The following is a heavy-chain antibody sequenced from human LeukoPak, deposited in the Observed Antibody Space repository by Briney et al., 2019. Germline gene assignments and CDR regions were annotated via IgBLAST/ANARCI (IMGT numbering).Heavy chain of an antibody. CDR2: IYYSGST. D-gene: IGHD1-26*01. J-gene: IGHJ4*02. V-gene: IGHV4-59*01. Sequence: SETLTLTCTVSGGSISSYYWSWIRQPPGKGLEWVGYIYYSGSTNYNPSLKSRVTISVDTSKNKLSLKLSSVTAADTAVYYCAGGLYEPMVGAIDYWGQGTLVTVSS. CDR3: AGGLYEPMVGAIDY. CDR1: GGSISSYY.